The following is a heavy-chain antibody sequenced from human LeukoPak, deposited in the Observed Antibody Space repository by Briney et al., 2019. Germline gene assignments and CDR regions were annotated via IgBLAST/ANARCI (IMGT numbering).Heavy chain of an antibody. D-gene: IGHD5-24*01. Sequence: GGSLRLSCAASGLTFNRYGMHWVRQAPGKGLEWVAFIRYDGSNKYYADSVKGRFTISRDDSKNTLYLQMNSLRVEDTAVYYCAKYEKEMAALYYYYYMDVWGKGTTVTVSS. CDR1: GLTFNRYG. V-gene: IGHV3-30*02. CDR3: AKYEKEMAALYYYYYMDV. CDR2: IRYDGSNK. J-gene: IGHJ6*03.